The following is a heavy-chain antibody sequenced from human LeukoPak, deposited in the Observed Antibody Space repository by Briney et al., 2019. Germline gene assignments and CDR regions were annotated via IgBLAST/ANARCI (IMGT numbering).Heavy chain of an antibody. CDR1: GYIFSNYW. Sequence: GDSLKISFKVSGYIFSNYWIVWVRQVPGKGLEWTGIIYPGDSETRYSPSFQGQVTISVDKSISTAYLQWSSLKASDTAMYYCARRGDGYSLDSWGRGTLVTVSS. V-gene: IGHV5-51*01. CDR3: ARRGDGYSLDS. CDR2: IYPGDSET. D-gene: IGHD5-24*01. J-gene: IGHJ4*02.